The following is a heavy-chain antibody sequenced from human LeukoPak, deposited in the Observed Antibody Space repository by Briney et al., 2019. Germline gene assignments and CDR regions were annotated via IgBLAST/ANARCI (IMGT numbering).Heavy chain of an antibody. D-gene: IGHD6-13*01. J-gene: IGHJ3*02. CDR3: ARESLGYSSSWSDAFDI. CDR2: ISYDGSNK. Sequence: PGRSLRLSCAASGFTFSSYGMHWVRQAPGKGLEWVAVISYDGSNKYYADSVKGRFTISRDNSKNTLYLQMNSLRAEDTAVYYCARESLGYSSSWSDAFDIWGQGTMVTVSS. CDR1: GFTFSSYG. V-gene: IGHV3-30*03.